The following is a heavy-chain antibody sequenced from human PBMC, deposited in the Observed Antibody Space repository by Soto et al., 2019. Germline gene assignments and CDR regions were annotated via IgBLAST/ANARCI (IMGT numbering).Heavy chain of an antibody. D-gene: IGHD6-13*01. CDR1: GFTFSSYA. CDR2: ISYDGSNK. CDR3: ARPQMRSSWYGPLDY. V-gene: IGHV3-30-3*01. J-gene: IGHJ4*02. Sequence: GGFLRLSCAASGFTFSSYAMHWVRQAPGKGLEWVAVISYDGSNKYYADSVKGRFTISRDNSKNTLYLQMNSLRAEDTAVYYCARPQMRSSWYGPLDYWGEGTLVTVSS.